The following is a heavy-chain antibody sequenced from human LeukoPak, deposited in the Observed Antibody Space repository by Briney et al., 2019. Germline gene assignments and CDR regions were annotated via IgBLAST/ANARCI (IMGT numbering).Heavy chain of an antibody. CDR2: NSGSGGST. Sequence: GGSLRLSCAASGFTFSSYAMSWVRQAPGKGLEWVSANSGSGGSTYYADSVKGRFTISRDNSKNTLYLQMNSLRAEDTAVYYCAKPSLVDTAPPWGQGTLVTVSS. D-gene: IGHD5-18*01. V-gene: IGHV3-23*01. J-gene: IGHJ4*02. CDR1: GFTFSSYA. CDR3: AKPSLVDTAPP.